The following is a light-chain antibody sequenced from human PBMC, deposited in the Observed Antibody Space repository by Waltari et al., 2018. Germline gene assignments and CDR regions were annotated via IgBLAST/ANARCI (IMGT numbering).Light chain of an antibody. J-gene: IGLJ1*01. CDR3: CSYAGTSP. Sequence: QSALTQPRSVSGSPGQSVTISCTGASTNIGGYNYVSWYQQHPGKAPKLRIYDVTKRRSGVPDRFSGSKSGDTASLTISGLQAEDEADYYCCSYAGTSPFGTGTKVTVL. V-gene: IGLV2-11*01. CDR1: STNIGGYNY. CDR2: DVT.